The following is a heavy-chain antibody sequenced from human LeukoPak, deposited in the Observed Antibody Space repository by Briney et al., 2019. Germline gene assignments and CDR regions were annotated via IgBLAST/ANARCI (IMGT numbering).Heavy chain of an antibody. CDR2: ISNDGVNK. V-gene: IGHV3-30*03. CDR3: VRGSYGDYEY. J-gene: IGHJ4*02. Sequence: GRSLRLSCAASGFTFNAYGMIWVRQAPGKGLQWVGLISNDGVNKYYADSVRGRFTISRDNAKNSLYLQMNSLRVEDTAVYYCVRGSYGDYEYWGQGTLVTVSS. D-gene: IGHD4/OR15-4a*01. CDR1: GFTFNAYG.